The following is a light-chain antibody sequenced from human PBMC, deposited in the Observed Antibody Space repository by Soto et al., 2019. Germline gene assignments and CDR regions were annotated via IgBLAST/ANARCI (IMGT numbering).Light chain of an antibody. Sequence: QSVLTQPPSPSGTPGQRVTISCSGSSSNIESNTVTWYQQLPGTAPKLVIYSNYDRPSGVPDRFSGSTSGTSASLVIRGLQSEDEADYYCAAWDDILNGYVFGGGTKLTVL. CDR1: SSNIESNT. CDR3: AAWDDILNGYV. J-gene: IGLJ1*01. CDR2: SNY. V-gene: IGLV1-44*01.